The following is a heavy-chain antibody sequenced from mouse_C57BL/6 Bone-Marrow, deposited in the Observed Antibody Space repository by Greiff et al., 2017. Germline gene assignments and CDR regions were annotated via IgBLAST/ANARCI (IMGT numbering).Heavy chain of an antibody. CDR2: IWSGGST. D-gene: IGHD1-1*01. J-gene: IGHJ4*01. CDR3: ARNSRYITTVVYYAMDY. V-gene: IGHV2-2*01. Sequence: QVQLQQSGPGLVQPSQSLSITCTVSGFSLTSYGVHWVRQSPGKGLEWLGVIWSGGSTDYNAAFISRLSISKDNSKSQVFFKMNSLQAYDTAIYYCARNSRYITTVVYYAMDYWGQGTSVTVSS. CDR1: GFSLTSYG.